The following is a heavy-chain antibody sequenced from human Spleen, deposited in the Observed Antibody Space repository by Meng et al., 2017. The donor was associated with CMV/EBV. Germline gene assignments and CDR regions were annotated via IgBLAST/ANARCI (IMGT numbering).Heavy chain of an antibody. CDR3: TTEQYCSSTSCSDY. Sequence: SGYTFSKAWMSWVRQAPGKGLDRVGRIKSETDGGTTDYAATVKGRFTISRDDSKNRLYLQMNSLKTEDTAVYYCTTEQYCSSTSCSDYWGQGTLVTVSS. J-gene: IGHJ4*02. D-gene: IGHD2-2*01. CDR1: GYTFSKAW. CDR2: IKSETDGGTT. V-gene: IGHV3-15*05.